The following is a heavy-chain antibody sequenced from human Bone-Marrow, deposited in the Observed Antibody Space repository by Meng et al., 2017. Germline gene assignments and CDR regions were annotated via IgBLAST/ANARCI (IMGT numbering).Heavy chain of an antibody. Sequence: GESLKISCAASGFTVSSNYMSWVRQAPGKGLEWVSVIYSGGSTYYADSVKGRFTISRDNSKNTLYLQMNSLRAKDTAVYYCARHSGYSLPFNLDYWGQGTLVTVSS. CDR3: ARHSGYSLPFNLDY. CDR1: GFTVSSNY. J-gene: IGHJ4*02. D-gene: IGHD1-26*01. V-gene: IGHV3-66*02. CDR2: IYSGGST.